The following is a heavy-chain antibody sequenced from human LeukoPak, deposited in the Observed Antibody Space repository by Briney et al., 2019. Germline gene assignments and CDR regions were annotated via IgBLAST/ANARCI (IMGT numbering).Heavy chain of an antibody. D-gene: IGHD6-6*01. CDR2: IYYSGST. CDR1: GGSISSSSYY. J-gene: IGHJ4*02. V-gene: IGHV4-39*07. Sequence: PSETLSLTCTVSGGSISSSSYYWGWIRQPPGKGLEWIGSIYYSGSTYYNPSLKSRVTISVDTSKNQFSLKLSSVTAADTAVYYCARDRTAARRIMGNFDYWGQGTLVTVSS. CDR3: ARDRTAARRIMGNFDY.